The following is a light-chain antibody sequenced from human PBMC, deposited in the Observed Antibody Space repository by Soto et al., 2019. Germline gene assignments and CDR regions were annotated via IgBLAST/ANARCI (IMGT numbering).Light chain of an antibody. CDR1: QDIDKY. J-gene: IGKJ5*01. CDR3: QQYDNLPIT. CDR2: DVT. Sequence: DVQMTHSPSSLSASVGDRVTITCQASQDIDKYLNWYQQKPGKAPKLLIDDVTNLETGVPSRFSGSGSGTDFIFTISRLQPEDIATYYCQQYDNLPITFGQGTRLEI. V-gene: IGKV1-33*01.